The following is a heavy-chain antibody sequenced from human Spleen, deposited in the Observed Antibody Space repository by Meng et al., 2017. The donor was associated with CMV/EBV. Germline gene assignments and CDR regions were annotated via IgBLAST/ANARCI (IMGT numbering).Heavy chain of an antibody. D-gene: IGHD2-21*02. Sequence: SETLSLTCAIFAGSSRVSHWTWIRQSPGKGLEWIGEIYHSGIVNYNPSLKGRLTISVDKSKNQFSLNLSSVTAADTAVYYCASGLTLYYGMDVWGQGTTVTVSS. CDR1: AGSSRVSH. V-gene: IGHV4-34*01. CDR2: IYHSGIV. J-gene: IGHJ6*02. CDR3: ASGLTLYYGMDV.